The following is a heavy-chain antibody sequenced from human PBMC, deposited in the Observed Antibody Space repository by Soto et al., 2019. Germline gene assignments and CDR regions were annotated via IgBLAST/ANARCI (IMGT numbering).Heavy chain of an antibody. CDR1: GFTFSMYS. Sequence: GSLRLSCEVSGFTFSMYSMSWVRQSPGKGLEWVAKIPQDGVDGHYADSVKGRFTISRDNAKNSLYLQMNSLRAEDTAVYYCARNIHSSSWYRYYYYYGMYVRGQGTTVTVSS. V-gene: IGHV3-7*03. CDR3: ARNIHSSSWYRYYYYYGMYV. CDR2: IPQDGVDG. J-gene: IGHJ6*02. D-gene: IGHD6-13*01.